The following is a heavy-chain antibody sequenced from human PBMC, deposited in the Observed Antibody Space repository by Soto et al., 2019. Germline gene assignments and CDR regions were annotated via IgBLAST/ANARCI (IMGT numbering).Heavy chain of an antibody. V-gene: IGHV1-69*02. CDR1: GGTFSTYP. J-gene: IGHJ3*02. Sequence: QVQLVQSGAVVKKPGSSMKVSCKTSGGTFSTYPINWVRQAPGQGLEWMGRTIPILDITDYAQKFQGRVTITADKSTTTAYMELSSLKFEDTAVYYCARGGDGSGSESVFDIWGQGTMVTVSS. D-gene: IGHD3-22*01. CDR2: TIPILDIT. CDR3: ARGGDGSGSESVFDI.